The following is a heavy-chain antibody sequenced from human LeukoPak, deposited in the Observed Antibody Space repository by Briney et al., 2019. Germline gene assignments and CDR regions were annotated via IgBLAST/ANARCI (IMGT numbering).Heavy chain of an antibody. CDR1: GGSISSGSYY. J-gene: IGHJ4*02. V-gene: IGHV4-61*01. CDR2: IYYSGST. Sequence: SQTLSLTCTVSGGSISSGSYYWSWLRQPPGTGLEWIGYIYYSGSTNYNPSLKSRVTISVDTSKNQFSLKLSSVTAADTAVYYCARAPGQGATFFDYWGQGTLVTVSS. D-gene: IGHD1-26*01. CDR3: ARAPGQGATFFDY.